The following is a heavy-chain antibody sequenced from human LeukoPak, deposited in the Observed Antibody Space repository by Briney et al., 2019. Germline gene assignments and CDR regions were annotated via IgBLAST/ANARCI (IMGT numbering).Heavy chain of an antibody. CDR1: GYSFTSYW. D-gene: IGHD3-3*01. J-gene: IGHJ4*02. CDR2: IYPGDSDT. CDR3: ARQTQTTIFGVVIQNFDY. Sequence: GESLKISCKGSGYSFTSYWIGWVRQMPGKGLEWMGIIYPGDSDTRYSPSFQGQVTISAGKSISTAYLQWSSLKASDTAMYYCARQTQTTIFGVVIQNFDYWGQGTLVTVSS. V-gene: IGHV5-51*01.